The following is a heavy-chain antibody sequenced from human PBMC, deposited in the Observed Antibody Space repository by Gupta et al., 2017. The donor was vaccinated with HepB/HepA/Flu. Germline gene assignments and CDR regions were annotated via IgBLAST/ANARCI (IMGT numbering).Heavy chain of an antibody. Sequence: VQLVESEGGLVQPGGSLRLSCAASGFIFSDYYMAWVRQAPGKGLEWVGVIKNRRNNYITEYAASVKGRFTIFRDDSKNKLYLQMNSLRIEDTAVYFCARNRNYYYFDYWGQGTLVTVSS. CDR3: ARNRNYYYFDY. CDR1: GFIFSDYY. CDR2: IKNRRNNYIT. V-gene: IGHV3-72*01. D-gene: IGHD1-14*01. J-gene: IGHJ4*02.